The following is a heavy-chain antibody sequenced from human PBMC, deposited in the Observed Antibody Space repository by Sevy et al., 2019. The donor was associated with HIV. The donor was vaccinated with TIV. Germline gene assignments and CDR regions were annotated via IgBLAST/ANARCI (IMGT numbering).Heavy chain of an antibody. CDR1: GFTLNSYW. Sequence: GGSLRLSCAASGFTLNSYWMSWVRQAPGKGLEWVANINQDGSVKHYVDSVKGRFTTSRDNARNSLYLRMNSLRAEYTALYYCVRAIAAAGSFWGQGTLVTVSS. CDR2: INQDGSVK. V-gene: IGHV3-7*01. D-gene: IGHD6-13*01. CDR3: VRAIAAAGSF. J-gene: IGHJ4*02.